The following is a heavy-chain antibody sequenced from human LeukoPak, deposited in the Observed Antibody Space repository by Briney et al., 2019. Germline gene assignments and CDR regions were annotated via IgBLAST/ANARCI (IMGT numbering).Heavy chain of an antibody. CDR1: GFTFHDCA. V-gene: IGHV3-9*01. CDR2: ISWNGGNI. CDR3: AKDPGVRAASPPDS. J-gene: IGHJ4*02. D-gene: IGHD3-10*01. Sequence: GGSLRLSCAASGFTFHDCAMHWVRQAPGKGLEWVSGISWNGGNIGYADSVKGRFTISRDNAENSLYLQMNSLRTEDTALYYCAKDPGVRAASPPDSWGQGTLVTVSS.